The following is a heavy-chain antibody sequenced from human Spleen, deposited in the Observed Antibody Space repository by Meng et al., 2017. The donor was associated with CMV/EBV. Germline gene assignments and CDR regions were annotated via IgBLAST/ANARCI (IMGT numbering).Heavy chain of an antibody. D-gene: IGHD5-24*01. CDR2: IDRDGVVT. CDR1: GFSFSQSW. V-gene: IGHV3-74*01. Sequence: GESLKISCAASGFSFSQSWIHWVRQAPGKGLMWVSRIDRDGVVTNYADSVKGRFIISRDNGKNTVSLEMNSLRAEDTAVYYCAKDLGDGYGADYWGQGTLVTVSS. CDR3: AKDLGDGYGADY. J-gene: IGHJ4*02.